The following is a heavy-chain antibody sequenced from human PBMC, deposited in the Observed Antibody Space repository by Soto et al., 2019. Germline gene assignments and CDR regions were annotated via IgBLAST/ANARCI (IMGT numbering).Heavy chain of an antibody. CDR1: GFTFSTYA. CDR2: IYGNGGGI. J-gene: IGHJ4*02. Sequence: PGGSLRLSCAAPGFTFSTYAMNWVRQAPGKGLEWVSGIYGNGGGISYGDSVKGRFTISRDNSNNMLYLQMHSLRVEDTAVYYCAKDRQPDGLWPFDHWGQGTLVTVSS. CDR3: AKDRQPDGLWPFDH. D-gene: IGHD2-8*01. V-gene: IGHV3-23*01.